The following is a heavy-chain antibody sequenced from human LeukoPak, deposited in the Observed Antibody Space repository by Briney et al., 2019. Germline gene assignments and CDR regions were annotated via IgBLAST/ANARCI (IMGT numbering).Heavy chain of an antibody. J-gene: IGHJ4*02. CDR1: GYTFSSYD. CDR2: IISYNGNT. Sequence: ASVKVSCKASGYTFSSYDFSWVRQAPGQGLEWMGWIISYNGNTNYAQKLQGRVTMTTDTSTTTAYMELRSLRSDDTAVYYCATIRNYDSSGYNYWGQGTLVTVSP. CDR3: ATIRNYDSSGYNY. V-gene: IGHV1-18*04. D-gene: IGHD3-22*01.